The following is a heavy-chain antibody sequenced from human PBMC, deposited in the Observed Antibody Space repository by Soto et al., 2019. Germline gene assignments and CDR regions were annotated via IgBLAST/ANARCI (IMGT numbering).Heavy chain of an antibody. V-gene: IGHV3-15*01. CDR1: GFTFSNAW. J-gene: IGHJ4*01. CDR3: TLRWIDHD. Sequence: GGSLRLSCAASGFTFSNAWMSWVRQASGKGLEWVGRIKIKTDGGTTDYAAPVKGRFTISRDDSKNTLYLQMNSLKTEDTAVYYCTLRWIDHDWGHGTLLTAAS. D-gene: IGHD2-2*03. CDR2: IKIKTDGGTT.